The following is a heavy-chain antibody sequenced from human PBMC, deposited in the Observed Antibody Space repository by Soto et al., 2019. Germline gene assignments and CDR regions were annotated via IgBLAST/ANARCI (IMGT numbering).Heavy chain of an antibody. CDR3: ARGWSGTLRAFDI. V-gene: IGHV4-34*01. CDR2: INHSGST. J-gene: IGHJ3*02. Sequence: KPSETLSLTCAVYGGSFSGYYWSWIRQPPGKGLEWIGEINHSGSTNYNPSLKSRVTISVDTSKNQFSLKLSSVTAADTAVYYCARGWSGTLRAFDIWGQGTMVTVSS. D-gene: IGHD2-15*01. CDR1: GGSFSGYY.